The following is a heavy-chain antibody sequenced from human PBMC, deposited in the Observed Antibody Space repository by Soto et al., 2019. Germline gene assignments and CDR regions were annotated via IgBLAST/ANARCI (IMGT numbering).Heavy chain of an antibody. CDR1: GGSMTSGNYY. CDR2: IYDSGST. Sequence: SETQSVTCTVSGGSMTSGNYYWSWIRQHPGKGLEWIGYIYDSGSTYYNTSLKSRVTISVEMFKKQFSLRLNSVTAADTAVYYCAREVRGVKGLYYCCMEAWGNGTTATISP. D-gene: IGHD3-10*01. J-gene: IGHJ6*04. V-gene: IGHV4-31*03. CDR3: AREVRGVKGLYYCCMEA.